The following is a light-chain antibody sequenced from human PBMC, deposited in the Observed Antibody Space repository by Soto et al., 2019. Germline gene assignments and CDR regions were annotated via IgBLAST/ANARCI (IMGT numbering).Light chain of an antibody. CDR3: GTWDSSLSVWV. CDR2: QNE. V-gene: IGLV1-51*02. CDR1: SSNIGHNS. Sequence: QSVLTQPPSVSAAPGQKVTISCSGSSSNIGHNSVSWYQHLPGTSPKLLIYQNEQRPPGIPDRFSGSKSGTSATLGITGLQTGDEADYYCGTWDSSLSVWVFGGGTKLTVL. J-gene: IGLJ3*02.